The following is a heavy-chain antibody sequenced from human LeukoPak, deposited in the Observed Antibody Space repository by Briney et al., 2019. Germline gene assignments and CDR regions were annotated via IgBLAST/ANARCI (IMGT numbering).Heavy chain of an antibody. CDR3: ARDLAFHYYDSSGYFGAFDI. J-gene: IGHJ3*02. CDR1: GFTFSSYS. CDR2: ISSSSNNI. V-gene: IGHV3-21*01. D-gene: IGHD3-22*01. Sequence: GGSLRLSCAASGFTFSSYSMNWVRQAPGKGLEWVSSISSSSNNIHYADSVKGRFTISRDNAKNSLYLQMNSLRAEDTAVYYCARDLAFHYYDSSGYFGAFDIWGQGTMVTVSS.